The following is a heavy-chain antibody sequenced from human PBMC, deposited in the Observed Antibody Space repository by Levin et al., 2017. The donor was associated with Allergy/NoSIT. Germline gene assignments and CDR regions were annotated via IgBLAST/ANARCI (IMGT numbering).Heavy chain of an antibody. D-gene: IGHD3-22*01. Sequence: GESLKISCAASGILFSSYDMNWVRQAPGKGLEWVSSISAGGNYIYYADSVKGRFTISRDNAKNSLFLQMNSLRAEDTAIYYCASWAMYHYDRSAFDYFYYAMDVWGQGTTVTVSS. CDR1: GILFSSYD. V-gene: IGHV3-21*01. J-gene: IGHJ6*02. CDR3: ASWAMYHYDRSAFDYFYYAMDV. CDR2: ISAGGNYI.